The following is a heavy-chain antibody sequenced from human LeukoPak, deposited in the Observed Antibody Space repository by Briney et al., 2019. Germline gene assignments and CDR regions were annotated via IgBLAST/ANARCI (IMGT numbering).Heavy chain of an antibody. V-gene: IGHV1-69*06. J-gene: IGHJ5*02. D-gene: IGHD2-2*01. CDR1: GGTFSSYA. Sequence: ASVKVSCKASGGTFSSYAISWVRQAPGQGLEWMGRIIPIFGTANYAQKFQGRVTITADKSTSTAYMELSSLRSEDTAVYYCARDPIVVVVPAAIPSGFDPWGQGTLVTVSS. CDR3: ARDPIVVVVPAAIPSGFDP. CDR2: IIPIFGTA.